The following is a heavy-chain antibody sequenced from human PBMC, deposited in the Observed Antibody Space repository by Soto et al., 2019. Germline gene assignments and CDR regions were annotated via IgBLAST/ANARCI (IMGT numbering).Heavy chain of an antibody. Sequence: WGSLRISCASSVLFVSSNYMTWVRQAPGKGLEWLSLIYSGGSTYYADSVKGRFTISRDNYKNTLYLQMNNVRAEDTAVYYCAPDTSSEWSFYYGMDVWGQGTTVTVSS. J-gene: IGHJ6*01. D-gene: IGHD3-3*01. CDR3: APDTSSEWSFYYGMDV. CDR2: IYSGGST. CDR1: VLFVSSNY. V-gene: IGHV3-53*01.